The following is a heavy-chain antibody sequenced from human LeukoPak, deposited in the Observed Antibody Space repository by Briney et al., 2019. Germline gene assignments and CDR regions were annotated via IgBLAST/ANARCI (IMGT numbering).Heavy chain of an antibody. CDR2: IIPIFGTA. Sequence: GSSVKVSCKASGGTFSSYAISWVRQAPGQGLEWMGGIIPIFGTANYAQKFQGRVTITADESTSTAYMEPSSLRSEDTAVYYCARDLLSCSSTSCYTYYFDYWGQGTLVTVSS. CDR3: ARDLLSCSSTSCYTYYFDY. D-gene: IGHD2-2*02. J-gene: IGHJ4*02. CDR1: GGTFSSYA. V-gene: IGHV1-69*01.